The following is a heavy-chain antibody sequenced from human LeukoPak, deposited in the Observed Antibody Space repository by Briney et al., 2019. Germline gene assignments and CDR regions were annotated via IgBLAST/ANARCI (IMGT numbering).Heavy chain of an antibody. J-gene: IGHJ4*02. V-gene: IGHV3-23*01. D-gene: IGHD2-2*01. Sequence: GGSLRLSCAASGFTFSSYAMSWVRQAPGEGLEWVSAISGSGGSTYYADSVKGRFTISRDNSKNTLYLQMNSLRAEDTAVYYCAKGDIVVVPAALDYWGQGTLVTFPS. CDR3: AKGDIVVVPAALDY. CDR2: ISGSGGST. CDR1: GFTFSSYA.